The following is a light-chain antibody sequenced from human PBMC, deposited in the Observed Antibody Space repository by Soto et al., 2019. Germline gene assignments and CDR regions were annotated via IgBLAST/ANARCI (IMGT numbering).Light chain of an antibody. Sequence: EIVMTHSPSTLSLSPVEGVTLSCSAIQSMTTKLALYQQKPGQAPRLLIYDASNRATGIPARFSGSGSGTDFTLTISSLEPEDSAVYYCQHRIDWWTFGQGTKVDIK. CDR1: QSMTTK. CDR2: DAS. V-gene: IGKV3-11*01. CDR3: QHRIDWWT. J-gene: IGKJ1*01.